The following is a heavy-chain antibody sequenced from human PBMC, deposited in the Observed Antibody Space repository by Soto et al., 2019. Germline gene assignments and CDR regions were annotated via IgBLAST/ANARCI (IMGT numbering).Heavy chain of an antibody. CDR1: GFTFSSYA. D-gene: IGHD3-10*01. J-gene: IGHJ6*03. Sequence: GGSLRLSCAASGFTFSSYAMSWVRQAPGKGLEWVSAISGSGGSTYYADSVKGRFTISRDNSKNTLYLQMNSLRAEDTAVYYCAKEQGGISFYGSGSKYYYYMDVWGKGTTVTVSS. CDR2: ISGSGGST. V-gene: IGHV3-23*01. CDR3: AKEQGGISFYGSGSKYYYYMDV.